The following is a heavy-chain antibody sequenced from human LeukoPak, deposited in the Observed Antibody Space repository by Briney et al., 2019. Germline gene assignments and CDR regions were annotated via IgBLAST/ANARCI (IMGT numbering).Heavy chain of an antibody. Sequence: PGGSLRLSCAASGFMFSNYAMSWVRQAPGKGLEWVSAITGSRDSTYYADSVKGRFTISRDNSKNTLYLQVNSLRAEDTAVYYCAKWGDYDILTGYYDSDYWGQGTLVTVSS. V-gene: IGHV3-23*01. D-gene: IGHD3-9*01. CDR3: AKWGDYDILTGYYDSDY. CDR2: ITGSRDST. CDR1: GFMFSNYA. J-gene: IGHJ4*02.